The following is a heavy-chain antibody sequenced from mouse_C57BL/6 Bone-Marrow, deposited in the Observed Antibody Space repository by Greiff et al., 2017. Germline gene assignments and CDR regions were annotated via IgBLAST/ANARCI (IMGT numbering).Heavy chain of an antibody. Sequence: EVKLMASGGGLVKPGGSLKLSCAASGFTFSDYGMHWVRQAPEKGLEWVAYISSGSSTIYYADTVKGRFTISRDNAKNTLFLQMTSLRSEDTAMYYCARPDYYGSSYGFAYWGQGTLVTVSA. J-gene: IGHJ3*01. D-gene: IGHD1-1*01. CDR3: ARPDYYGSSYGFAY. CDR2: ISSGSSTI. CDR1: GFTFSDYG. V-gene: IGHV5-17*01.